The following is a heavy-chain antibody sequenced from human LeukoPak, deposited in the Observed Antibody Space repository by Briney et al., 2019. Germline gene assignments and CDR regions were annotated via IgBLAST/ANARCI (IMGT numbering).Heavy chain of an antibody. Sequence: PSETLSRTCTVSGGSISSGGYYWSWIRQHPGKGLEWIGYIYYSGSTYYNPSLKSRVTISVDTSKNQFSLKLSSVTAADTAVYYCARDLIPHGLDVWGKGTTVTVSS. V-gene: IGHV4-31*03. CDR3: ARDLIPHGLDV. D-gene: IGHD3-16*01. CDR2: IYYSGST. J-gene: IGHJ6*04. CDR1: GGSISSGGYY.